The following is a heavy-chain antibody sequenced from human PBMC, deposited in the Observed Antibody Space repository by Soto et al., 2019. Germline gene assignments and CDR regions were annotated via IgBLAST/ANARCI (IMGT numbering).Heavy chain of an antibody. CDR3: ARLALYYDSSGYFFLDY. Sequence: GGSLRLSCAASGFTFRTYGFHWIRQAPVKGLEWVAVIWHDGSKTYYADSVRGRFTISRDDSKNTLYLQMNGLRAEDTAMYYCARLALYYDSSGYFFLDYWGQGTLVTVSS. J-gene: IGHJ4*02. V-gene: IGHV3-33*01. CDR1: GFTFRTYG. D-gene: IGHD3-22*01. CDR2: IWHDGSKT.